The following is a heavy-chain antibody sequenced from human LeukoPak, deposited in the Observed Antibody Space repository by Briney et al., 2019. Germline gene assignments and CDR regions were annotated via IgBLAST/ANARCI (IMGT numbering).Heavy chain of an antibody. Sequence: SETLSLTCAVYGGSFSGYYWTWIRQSPGKGLEWIGEINHSGSTNYNPSLKSRVTISVDTSKNQFSLKLSSVTAADTAVYYCARDVGGYIDYWGQGTLVTVSS. CDR2: INHSGST. J-gene: IGHJ4*02. D-gene: IGHD2-15*01. CDR1: GGSFSGYY. V-gene: IGHV4-34*01. CDR3: ARDVGGYIDY.